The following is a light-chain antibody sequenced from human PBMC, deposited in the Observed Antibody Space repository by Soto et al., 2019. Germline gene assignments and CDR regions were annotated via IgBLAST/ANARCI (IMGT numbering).Light chain of an antibody. CDR3: QQYKDWPKT. CDR2: GTS. Sequence: ETVMTQSPATLSVYPGEGAVLSCRASQSVSTYLAWYQLRPGQAPRVLIYGTSIRASGIPGRFSGSGSGTEFTLTIDSLQSEDSAVYYCQQYKDWPKTFGQGTKVEVK. J-gene: IGKJ1*01. V-gene: IGKV3-15*01. CDR1: QSVSTY.